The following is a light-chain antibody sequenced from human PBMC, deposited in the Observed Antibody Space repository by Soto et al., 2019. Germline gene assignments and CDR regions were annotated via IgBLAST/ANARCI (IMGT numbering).Light chain of an antibody. CDR3: QHYGSSPFT. J-gene: IGKJ3*01. CDR2: VAS. CDR1: QSVSSSY. Sequence: EIVLTQSPGTLSLSPGERATLSCRASQSVSSSYLAWYQQKPGQAPRLLIYVASSRATGIPDRFSGSGSGTDFTLTISRLEHEDFAVYYCQHYGSSPFTFGPGTKVDIK. V-gene: IGKV3-20*01.